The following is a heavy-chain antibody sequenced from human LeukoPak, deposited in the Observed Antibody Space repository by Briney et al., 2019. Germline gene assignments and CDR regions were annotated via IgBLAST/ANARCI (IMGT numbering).Heavy chain of an antibody. D-gene: IGHD5-12*01. V-gene: IGHV3-30-3*01. CDR1: GFTFSSYA. Sequence: GGSLRLSCAASGFTFSSYAMHWVRQAPGKGLEWVAVISYDGSNKYYADSVKGRFTISRDNSKNTLYLQMNSLRAEDPAVYYCAGSGGYDLTAPTFDYWGQGTLVTVSS. CDR3: AGSGGYDLTAPTFDY. CDR2: ISYDGSNK. J-gene: IGHJ4*02.